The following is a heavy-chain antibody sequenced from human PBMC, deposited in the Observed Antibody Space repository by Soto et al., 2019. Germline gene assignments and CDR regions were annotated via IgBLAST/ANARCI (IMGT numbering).Heavy chain of an antibody. CDR3: AREASYYYGSGSYYNVGAFDI. CDR1: GFTFSSYA. J-gene: IGHJ3*02. V-gene: IGHV3-30-3*01. Sequence: QVQLVESGGGVVQPGRSLRLSCAASGFTFSSYAMHWVRQAPGKGLEWVAVISYDGSNKYYADSVKGRFTISRDNSKNTLYLQMNSLRAEDTAVYYCAREASYYYGSGSYYNVGAFDIWGQGTMVTVSS. D-gene: IGHD3-10*01. CDR2: ISYDGSNK.